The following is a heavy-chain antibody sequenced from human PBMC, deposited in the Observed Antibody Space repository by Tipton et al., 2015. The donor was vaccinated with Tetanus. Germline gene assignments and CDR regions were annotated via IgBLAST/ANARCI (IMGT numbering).Heavy chain of an antibody. CDR2: LSSTSTYI. D-gene: IGHD6-19*01. J-gene: IGHJ4*02. CDR1: GFTLSRFG. V-gene: IGHV3-21*01. CDR3: VSGSSLDY. Sequence: SLRLSCKVSGFTLSRFGMNWVRQAPGKGLEWISSLSSTSTYIYYATSVKGRFTISRDNAKNSLFLQMNSLRAEDTAIYYCVSGSSLDYWGQGTLVTVS.